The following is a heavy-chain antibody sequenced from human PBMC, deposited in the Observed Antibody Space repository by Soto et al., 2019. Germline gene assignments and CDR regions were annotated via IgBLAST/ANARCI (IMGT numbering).Heavy chain of an antibody. Sequence: EVQLVESGGGLVKPGGSLRLSCAASGFTFTNARMHWVRQGPGKGLEWVGRIKTREDGETTDYAAPVRGRFSISRDDSQNTLYLQMNSLKTEDTAVYYCATLYHLDPWGQGTLVTVSS. CDR1: GFTFTNAR. V-gene: IGHV3-15*01. CDR3: ATLYHLDP. J-gene: IGHJ5*02. D-gene: IGHD2-2*01. CDR2: IKTREDGETT.